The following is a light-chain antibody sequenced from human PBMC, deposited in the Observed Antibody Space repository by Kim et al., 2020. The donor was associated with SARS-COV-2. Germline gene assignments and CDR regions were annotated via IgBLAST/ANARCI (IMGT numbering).Light chain of an antibody. V-gene: IGLV10-54*01. CDR3: SAWDSSLSAWV. CDR2: RNN. J-gene: IGLJ3*02. CDR1: SNNVGNQG. Sequence: QAGLAQPPSVSKGLRQTATLTCTGNSNNVGNQGAAWLQQHQSHPPKLLSYRNNNRPSGISERLSASRSGNTASLTITGLRPEDEADYYCSAWDSSLSAWVFGGGTQLTVL.